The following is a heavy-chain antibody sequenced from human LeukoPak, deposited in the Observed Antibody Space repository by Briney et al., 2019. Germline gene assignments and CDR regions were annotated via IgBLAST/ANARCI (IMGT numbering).Heavy chain of an antibody. CDR1: GFTFSSYS. CDR3: ARGSLYSSSWYLY. CDR2: ISSSSSYI. D-gene: IGHD6-13*01. J-gene: IGHJ4*02. V-gene: IGHV3-21*01. Sequence: GGSLRLSCAASGFTFSSYSMNWVRQAPGKGLEWVSSISSSSSYIYYADSVKGRFTISRDNAKNSLYLQMNSLRAEGTAVYYCARGSLYSSSWYLYWGQGTLVTVSS.